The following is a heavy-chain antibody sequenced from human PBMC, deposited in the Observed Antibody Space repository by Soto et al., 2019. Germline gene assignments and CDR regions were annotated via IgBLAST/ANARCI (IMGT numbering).Heavy chain of an antibody. CDR2: IKQDGSEK. D-gene: IGHD1-20*01. Sequence: EVQLVESGGGVVQPGGSLRLSCAVSGFSLSSNWMSWVRQAPGKGLEWVANIKQDGSEKFYVDSVKGRFTISRDNAKNTLYLHINSLRAEDTAVYYGARDDYKSTYFDYWGPGTLVTVSS. CDR3: ARDDYKSTYFDY. V-gene: IGHV3-7*03. CDR1: GFSLSSNW. J-gene: IGHJ4*02.